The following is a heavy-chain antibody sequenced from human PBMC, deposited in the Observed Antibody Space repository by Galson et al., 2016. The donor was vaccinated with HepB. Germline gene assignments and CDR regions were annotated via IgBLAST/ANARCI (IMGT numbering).Heavy chain of an antibody. Sequence: SETLSLTCTVSGGSISINSYYWGWIRQPPGKGLEWIGSIYYTGTTYYNPSLKSRVTISVDTSKNQFSLRLRSVTAADTAVFYCARHDYKNFDYWGQGTLVTVSS. D-gene: IGHD5-12*01. V-gene: IGHV4-39*01. CDR3: ARHDYKNFDY. J-gene: IGHJ4*02. CDR1: GGSISINSYY. CDR2: IYYTGTT.